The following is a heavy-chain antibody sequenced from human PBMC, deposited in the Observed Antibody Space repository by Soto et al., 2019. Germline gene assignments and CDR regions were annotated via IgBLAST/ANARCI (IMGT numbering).Heavy chain of an antibody. CDR2: IYYSGST. Sequence: SETLSLTCTVSGGSISSSSYYWGWIRQPPGKGLEWIGSIYYSGSTYYNPSLKSRFTISVDTSQNQFSLKLSSVTAADTSVYYCARAPSSYSSSWYEVPSYFDYWGQGTLVTVSS. CDR1: GGSISSSSYY. D-gene: IGHD6-13*01. J-gene: IGHJ4*02. CDR3: ARAPSSYSSSWYEVPSYFDY. V-gene: IGHV4-39*07.